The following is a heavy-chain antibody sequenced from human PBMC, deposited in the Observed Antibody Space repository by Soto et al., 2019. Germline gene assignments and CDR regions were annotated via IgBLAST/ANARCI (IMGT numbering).Heavy chain of an antibody. CDR2: VKSKTDGGTT. J-gene: IGHJ4*02. CDR3: ATDAYYDTSGYWF. Sequence: LRLSCAASGFTFTNAWMTWVRQAPGKGLEWAGRVKSKTDGGTTDYAAPVKGRFSISRDDSKNTLYLQMNSLESEDTAVYYCATDAYYDTSGYWFWGQGTLVTVSS. D-gene: IGHD3-22*01. V-gene: IGHV3-15*01. CDR1: GFTFTNAW.